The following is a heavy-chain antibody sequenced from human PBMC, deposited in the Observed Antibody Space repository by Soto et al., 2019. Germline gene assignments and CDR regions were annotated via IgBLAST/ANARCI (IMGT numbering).Heavy chain of an antibody. J-gene: IGHJ6*02. CDR2: ISPYDGST. V-gene: IGHV1-46*01. D-gene: IGHD1-26*01. Sequence: QVQLVQSGAEVKKPGASVKVSCKASGFTFTNYFFHWVRQAPRQGLEWMGIISPYDGSTNYVQSLQCCVTMASDTSTIPVYMQPSSLRSEDTAAYYCARGDGRGSSTVYYFYATAVWGHATTVTVSS. CDR3: ARGDGRGSSTVYYFYATAV. CDR1: GFTFTNYF.